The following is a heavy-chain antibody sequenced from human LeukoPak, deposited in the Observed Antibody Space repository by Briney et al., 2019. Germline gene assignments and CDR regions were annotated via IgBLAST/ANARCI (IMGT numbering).Heavy chain of an antibody. CDR1: GGSISRYY. Sequence: SEALSLTCTVSGGSISRYYWSWIRQPPGKGLEWIGYIYYSGSTNYNPSLKSRVTISVDTSKNQFSLKLTSVTAADTAVYYCARGRQQPNYYYYYMDVWGKGTTVTVSS. D-gene: IGHD6-13*01. CDR3: ARGRQQPNYYYYYMDV. J-gene: IGHJ6*03. CDR2: IYYSGST. V-gene: IGHV4-59*01.